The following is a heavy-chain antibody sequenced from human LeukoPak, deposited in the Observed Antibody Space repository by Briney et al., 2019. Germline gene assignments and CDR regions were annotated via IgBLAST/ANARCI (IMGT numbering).Heavy chain of an antibody. D-gene: IGHD6-19*01. Sequence: GGSLRLSCAASGFTFSSYGMHWVRQAPGKGLEWVAVIWYDGSNKYYADSVKGRFTISRDNSKNTLYLQMNSLRAEDTAVYYCARDTAVEKFDYWGQRTLVTVSS. V-gene: IGHV3-33*01. CDR3: ARDTAVEKFDY. CDR2: IWYDGSNK. CDR1: GFTFSSYG. J-gene: IGHJ4*02.